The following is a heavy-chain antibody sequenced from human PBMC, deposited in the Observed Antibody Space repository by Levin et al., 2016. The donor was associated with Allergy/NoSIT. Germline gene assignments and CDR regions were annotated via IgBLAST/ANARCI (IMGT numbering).Heavy chain of an antibody. CDR2: ISAYNVNT. CDR3: ARQASHNGMDV. V-gene: IGHV1-18*01. D-gene: IGHD2-21*01. CDR1: GYTFTSYG. Sequence: ASVKVSCKASGYTFTSYGINWVRQAPGQGLEWMGWISAYNVNTYSAQGRVTMTTDTSTSTAYMELRSLRSDDTAVYYCARQASHNGMDVWGQGTTVTVSS. J-gene: IGHJ6*02.